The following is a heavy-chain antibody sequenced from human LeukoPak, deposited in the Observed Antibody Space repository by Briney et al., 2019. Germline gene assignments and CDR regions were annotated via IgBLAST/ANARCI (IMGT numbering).Heavy chain of an antibody. CDR1: GFTVSSND. CDR3: ARVVGHDYGDYYLDY. V-gene: IGHV3-53*01. CDR2: IYSGGST. Sequence: QTGGSLRLSCAASGFTVSSNDMSWVRQAPGKGLECISVIYSGGSTDYADSVKGRLTISGDNSKNTLYLQMNSLRAEDTAVYYCARVVGHDYGDYYLDYWGQGTLVTVSS. J-gene: IGHJ4*02. D-gene: IGHD4-17*01.